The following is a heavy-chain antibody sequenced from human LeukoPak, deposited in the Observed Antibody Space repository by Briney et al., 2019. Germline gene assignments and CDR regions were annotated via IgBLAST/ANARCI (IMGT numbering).Heavy chain of an antibody. CDR3: ARGAKWVAVAGTRYYYYYGMDV. CDR2: IYYSGST. V-gene: IGHV4-31*03. J-gene: IGHJ6*02. D-gene: IGHD6-19*01. Sequence: SETLSLTCTVSGGSISSGGYYWSWIRQHPGKGLEWIGYIYYSGSTYYNPSLKSRVTISVDTSKNQFSLKLSSVTAADTAVYYCARGAKWVAVAGTRYYYYYGMDVWGQGTTVTVSS. CDR1: GGSISSGGYY.